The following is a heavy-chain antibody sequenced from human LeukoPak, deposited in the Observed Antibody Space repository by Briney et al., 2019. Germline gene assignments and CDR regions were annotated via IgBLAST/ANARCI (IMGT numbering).Heavy chain of an antibody. CDR1: GFTFTSYA. V-gene: IGHV3-23*01. CDR2: ISGSGGRT. Sequence: PGGSLRLSCAASGFTFTSYAMNWVRQAPGKGLEWVSGISGSGGRTYYAASVKGRFTISRDNSEITLYMKMSSLRAEDTAVYYCAKDRGLVGSTPSNFDYWGQGTLVTVSS. J-gene: IGHJ4*02. CDR3: AKDRGLVGSTPSNFDY. D-gene: IGHD1-26*01.